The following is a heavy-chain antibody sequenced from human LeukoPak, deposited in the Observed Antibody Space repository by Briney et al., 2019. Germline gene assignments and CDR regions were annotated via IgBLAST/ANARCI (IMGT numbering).Heavy chain of an antibody. Sequence: GRSVRLSCAASGFTFNSYGMQWLRQATGKGLEWVAVIWYDGSNKYYADSVKGRFTISRDNSKNTLYLQMNSLRAEDTAVYYCAKDGSGWYDYYYMDVWGKGTTVTVSS. CDR1: GFTFNSYG. J-gene: IGHJ6*03. V-gene: IGHV3-33*06. D-gene: IGHD6-19*01. CDR3: AKDGSGWYDYYYMDV. CDR2: IWYDGSNK.